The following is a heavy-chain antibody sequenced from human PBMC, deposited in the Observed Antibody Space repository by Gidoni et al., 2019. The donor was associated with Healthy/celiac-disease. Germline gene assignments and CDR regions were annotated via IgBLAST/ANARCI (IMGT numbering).Heavy chain of an antibody. D-gene: IGHD4-17*01. Sequence: QVQLVQSGAAVKKPGASVKVSCKASGYTFTSYYMHWVRQAPGQGLEWMGIINPSGGSTSYAQKFQGRVTMTRDTSTSTVYMELSSLRSEDTAVYYCARAGVDYGDYVGLGAFDIWGQGTMVTVSS. CDR3: ARAGVDYGDYVGLGAFDI. CDR1: GYTFTSYY. J-gene: IGHJ3*02. V-gene: IGHV1-46*01. CDR2: INPSGGST.